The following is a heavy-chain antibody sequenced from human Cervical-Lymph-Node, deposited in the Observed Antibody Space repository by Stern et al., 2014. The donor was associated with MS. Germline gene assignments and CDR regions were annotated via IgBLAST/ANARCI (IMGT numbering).Heavy chain of an antibody. CDR3: AREVAGSRLGMMDV. Sequence: VQLVESGAEVKKPGASVKVSCKASGYTITSYYIHWVRQAPGQGLEWMGIINPSGGSTSYAQKFQGRVTITRDTPTSTVYMELSSLRSGDTAVYYCAREVAGSRLGMMDVGGQGPRSPSP. CDR1: GYTITSYY. V-gene: IGHV1-46*01. CDR2: INPSGGST. D-gene: IGHD6-19*01. J-gene: IGHJ6*02.